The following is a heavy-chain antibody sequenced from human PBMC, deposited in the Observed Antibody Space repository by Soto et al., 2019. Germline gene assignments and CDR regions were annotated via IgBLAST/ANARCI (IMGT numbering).Heavy chain of an antibody. V-gene: IGHV3-23*01. J-gene: IGHJ4*02. CDR1: EFSFSSYA. CDR2: ISGSGIST. CDR3: AKSAGSNAYYPNDY. Sequence: EGQLLESGGGLVQPGGSLRLSCAASEFSFSSYAMTWVRQAPGKGLEWVSSISGSGISTYYADSVKGRFTISRDNSQNTLYLQMHSLRAEDAAVYNCAKSAGSNAYYPNDYWGQGTLVTVFS. D-gene: IGHD3-16*01.